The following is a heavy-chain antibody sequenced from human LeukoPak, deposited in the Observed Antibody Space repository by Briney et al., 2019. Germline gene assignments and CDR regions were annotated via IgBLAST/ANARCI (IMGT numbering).Heavy chain of an antibody. Sequence: SETLSLTCTVSNGSILSDYWSWIRQPPGKGLEFIGYVYKTGSANYNSSLKSRVTISVDTSKNQFSLKLSSVTAADTAVYYCARTTEAHSWQTRYYSYYMDVWGKGTTVTVSS. CDR1: NGSILSDY. D-gene: IGHD6-13*01. CDR2: VYKTGSA. J-gene: IGHJ6*03. V-gene: IGHV4-59*01. CDR3: ARTTEAHSWQTRYYSYYMDV.